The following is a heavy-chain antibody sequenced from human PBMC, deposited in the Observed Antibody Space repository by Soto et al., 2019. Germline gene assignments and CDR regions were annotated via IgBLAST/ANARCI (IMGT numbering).Heavy chain of an antibody. J-gene: IGHJ5*02. CDR3: AKDAISTVRRVDNWFDP. Sequence: GGSLRLSCAASGFTFSSYAMTWVRQAPGKGLGWVSGISGGGGVSTYYADSVKGPFTISRDNSMNTLYLQMNRLRAEDTAVYYCAKDAISTVRRVDNWFDPWGQGTLVTAPQ. CDR1: GFTFSSYA. D-gene: IGHD3-10*01. CDR2: ISGGGGVST. V-gene: IGHV3-23*01.